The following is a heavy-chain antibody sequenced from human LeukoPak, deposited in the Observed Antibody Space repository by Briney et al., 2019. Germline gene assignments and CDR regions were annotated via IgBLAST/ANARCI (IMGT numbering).Heavy chain of an antibody. J-gene: IGHJ4*02. CDR3: ARDVVGTVDY. Sequence: PSETLSLTCTVSGGSISSYYWSWIRPPPGKGLEWIGYIYYSGSTNYNPSLKSRVTISVDTSKNQFSLKLSSVTAADTAVYYCARDVVGTVDYWGQGTLVTVSS. D-gene: IGHD2-2*01. CDR1: GGSISSYY. V-gene: IGHV4-59*01. CDR2: IYYSGST.